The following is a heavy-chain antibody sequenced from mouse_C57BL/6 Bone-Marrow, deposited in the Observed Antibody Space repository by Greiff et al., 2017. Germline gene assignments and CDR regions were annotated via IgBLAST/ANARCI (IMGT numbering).Heavy chain of an antibody. Sequence: FQLHQPGAELVRPGASVTLSCKASGYPFTDYEMHWVKPTPVHGLEWIGVIVPETVGTAYNKKFKGKAILTADKSSSTAYMKLRSLTAEDSAVYYCTREYYDGYWGQGTTLTVSS. CDR1: GYPFTDYE. D-gene: IGHD2-3*01. V-gene: IGHV1-15*01. CDR2: IVPETVGT. CDR3: TREYYDGY. J-gene: IGHJ2*01.